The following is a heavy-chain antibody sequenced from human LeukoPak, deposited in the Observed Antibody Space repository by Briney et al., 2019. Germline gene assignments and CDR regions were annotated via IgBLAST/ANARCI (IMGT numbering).Heavy chain of an antibody. CDR2: ISSSGSTI. D-gene: IGHD3-10*01. J-gene: IGHJ5*02. CDR1: GFTFSRYE. CDR3: ARAPSRLHYGSGSFFS. Sequence: GGSLRLSCAASGFTFSRYEMNWVRQAPGKGLEWVSYISSSGSTIYYADSVKGRFTISRDNAKNSLYLQMNSLRAEDTAVYYCARAPSRLHYGSGSFFSWGQGTLVTVSS. V-gene: IGHV3-48*03.